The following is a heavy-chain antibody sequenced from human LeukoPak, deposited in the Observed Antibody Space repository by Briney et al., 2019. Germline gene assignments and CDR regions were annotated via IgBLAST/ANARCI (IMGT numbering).Heavy chain of an antibody. V-gene: IGHV4-39*01. Sequence: SETLSLTCTVSGGSISSSSYYWGWIRQPPGKGLEWIGSIYYSGSTYYNPSLKSRVTISVDTSKNQFSLKLSSVTAADTAVYYCARPREQWHGDNGKNRNAFDIWGQGTMVTVSS. CDR1: GGSISSSSYY. CDR3: ARPREQWHGDNGKNRNAFDI. D-gene: IGHD6-19*01. J-gene: IGHJ3*02. CDR2: IYYSGST.